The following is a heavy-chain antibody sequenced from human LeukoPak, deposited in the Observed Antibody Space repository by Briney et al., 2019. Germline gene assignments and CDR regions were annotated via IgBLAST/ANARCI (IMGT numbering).Heavy chain of an antibody. J-gene: IGHJ5*02. Sequence: GGSLRLSCAASGFSVSSNYMSWVRQASGKGLEWVSVIYSGGSAYYADSVKGRFTISRDNSKNTLYLQTSSLRAEDTAVYYCSRHRGLLWSATWGQGTLVTVSS. V-gene: IGHV3-53*01. CDR2: IYSGGSA. CDR3: SRHRGLLWSAT. D-gene: IGHD3-10*01. CDR1: GFSVSSNY.